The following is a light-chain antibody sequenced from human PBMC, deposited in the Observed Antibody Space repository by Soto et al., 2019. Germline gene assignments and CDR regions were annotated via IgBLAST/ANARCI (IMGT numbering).Light chain of an antibody. J-gene: IGLJ2*01. Sequence: QSVLTQPASVSGSPGQSITISCTGTSSDVGNYNYVSWYQKHPGKAPKVMIYDVSNRPSGVSNRFSGSKSGNTASLTISGLQAEDEADYYCTSYTSSDTLVFGGGTKVTVL. CDR3: TSYTSSDTLV. CDR2: DVS. V-gene: IGLV2-14*03. CDR1: SSDVGNYNY.